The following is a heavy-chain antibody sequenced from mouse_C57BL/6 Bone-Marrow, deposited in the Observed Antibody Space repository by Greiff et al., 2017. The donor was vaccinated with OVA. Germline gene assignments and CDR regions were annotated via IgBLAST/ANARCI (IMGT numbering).Heavy chain of an antibody. Sequence: EVHLVESGPELVKPGASVKISCKASGYSFTDYNMNWVKQSNGKSLEWIGVINPNYGTTSYNQKFKGKATLTVDQSSSTAYMQRNSLTSEDSAVYYCAREGQLRLRTFYAMDYWGQGTSVTVSS. CDR2: INPNYGTT. V-gene: IGHV1-39*01. CDR1: GYSFTDYN. D-gene: IGHD3-2*02. J-gene: IGHJ4*01. CDR3: AREGQLRLRTFYAMDY.